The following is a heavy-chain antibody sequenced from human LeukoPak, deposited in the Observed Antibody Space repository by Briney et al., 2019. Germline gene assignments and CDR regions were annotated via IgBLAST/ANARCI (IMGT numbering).Heavy chain of an antibody. CDR1: GFTVSSTH. V-gene: IGHV3-53*01. CDR2: TYTGGNS. J-gene: IGHJ3*02. CDR3: ARGGRGSAAVVAPRSFDI. Sequence: GGSLRHSCAASGFTVSSTHMVWVRQAPGKGLEWVSVTYTGGNSYYAGSVKGRFIISRDISKNTLYLQMNSLRAEDSALYYCARGGRGSAAVVAPRSFDIWGQGTMVTVSS. D-gene: IGHD3-22*01.